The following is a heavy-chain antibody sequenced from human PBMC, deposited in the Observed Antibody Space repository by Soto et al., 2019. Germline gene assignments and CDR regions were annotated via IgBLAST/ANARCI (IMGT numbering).Heavy chain of an antibody. V-gene: IGHV1-46*01. J-gene: IGHJ5*02. CDR1: GYTFTSYY. Sequence: GASVKVSCKASGYTFTSYYMHWVRQAPGQGLEWMGIINPSGGSTSYAQKFQGRVTMARDTSTSTVYMELSSLRSEDTAVYYCAKETAYSSASINWFDPWGQGTLVTVSS. CDR3: AKETAYSSASINWFDP. D-gene: IGHD6-6*01. CDR2: INPSGGST.